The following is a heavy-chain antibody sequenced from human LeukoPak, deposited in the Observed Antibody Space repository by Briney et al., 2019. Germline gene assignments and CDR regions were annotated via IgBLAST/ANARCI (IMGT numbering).Heavy chain of an antibody. CDR3: AISNGPNWFDP. Sequence: SETLSLTCTVSGGSISSYYWSWIRQPPGKGLEWIEYIYYSGSTNYNPSLQSRVTISVDTSKNQFSLKLSSVTAADTAVYYCAISNGPNWFDPWGQGTLVTVSS. CDR2: IYYSGST. CDR1: GGSISSYY. V-gene: IGHV4-59*01. J-gene: IGHJ5*02.